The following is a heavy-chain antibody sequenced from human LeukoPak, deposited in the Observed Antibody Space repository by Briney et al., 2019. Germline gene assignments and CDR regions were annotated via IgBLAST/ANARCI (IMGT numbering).Heavy chain of an antibody. D-gene: IGHD5-18*01. CDR1: GFTFSSHA. J-gene: IGHJ4*02. CDR3: ARDRGYSYGRAPFDY. CDR2: ISGSGGST. Sequence: GGSLRLSCAASGFTFSSHAMSWVRQALGEGLEWVSVISGSGGSTYYADSVKGRFTISRDNAKNSLYLQMNSLRAEDTAVYYCARDRGYSYGRAPFDYWGQGTLVTVSS. V-gene: IGHV3-23*01.